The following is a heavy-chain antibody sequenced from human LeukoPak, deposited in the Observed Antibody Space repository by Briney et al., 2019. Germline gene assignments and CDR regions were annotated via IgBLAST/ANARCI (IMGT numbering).Heavy chain of an antibody. CDR3: ARDRTEGGAWSV. CDR1: GGSISSYY. Sequence: SETLSLTCTVSGGSISSYYWSWIRQPPGKGLEWIGYIYYRGSTNYNPSLKSRVTISVDMSKNQFSLKLSSVTAADTAVYYCARDRTEGGAWSVWGQGTLVTVSS. J-gene: IGHJ4*02. D-gene: IGHD3-16*01. V-gene: IGHV4-59*01. CDR2: IYYRGST.